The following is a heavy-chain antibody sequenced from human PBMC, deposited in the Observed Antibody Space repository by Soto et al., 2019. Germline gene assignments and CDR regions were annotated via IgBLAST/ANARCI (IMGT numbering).Heavy chain of an antibody. J-gene: IGHJ6*02. CDR2: IYYSGST. CDR1: GGSISSGDYY. V-gene: IGHV4-30-4*01. CDR3: ARGRDYSPPYGMDV. D-gene: IGHD2-21*01. Sequence: PSETLSLTCTVSGGSISSGDYYWSWIRQPPGKGLEWIGYIYYSGSTYYNPSLKSRVTISVDTSKNQFSLKLSSVTAADTAVYYCARGRDYSPPYGMDVWGQGTTVTVS.